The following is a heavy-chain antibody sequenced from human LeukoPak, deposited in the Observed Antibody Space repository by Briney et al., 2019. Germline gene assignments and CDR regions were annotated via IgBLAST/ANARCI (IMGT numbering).Heavy chain of an antibody. D-gene: IGHD2-2*01. V-gene: IGHV3-21*06. CDR3: ARGHTLAAVAPSAVTPCDI. J-gene: IGHJ4*02. Sequence: PGGSLRLSCAASGFTFTSYIMNWVRQAPGKGLEWVSSISGSSSYIHYADSVKGRFTISRDNAKNSLFLQMNSLRAEDAAVYFCARGHTLAAVAPSAVTPCDIWGRGTLVTVSS. CDR2: ISGSSSYI. CDR1: GFTFTSYI.